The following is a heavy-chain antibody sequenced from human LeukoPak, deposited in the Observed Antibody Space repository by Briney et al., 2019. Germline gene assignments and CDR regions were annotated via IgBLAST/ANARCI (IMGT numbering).Heavy chain of an antibody. J-gene: IGHJ3*02. CDR2: IYYSGST. V-gene: IGHV4-59*01. D-gene: IGHD7-27*01. CDR1: GGSFSGYY. Sequence: PSETLSLACAVYGGSFSGYYWCWLRQPPGKGLEWIGYIYYSGSTHYNPSLKSRVTISVDTSKNQFSLELSSVTAADTAVYYCATSTGDRAAFDIWGQGTMVTVSS. CDR3: ATSTGDRAAFDI.